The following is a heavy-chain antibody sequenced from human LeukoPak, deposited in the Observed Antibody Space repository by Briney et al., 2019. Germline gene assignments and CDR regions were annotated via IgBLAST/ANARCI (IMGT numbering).Heavy chain of an antibody. D-gene: IGHD3-10*01. Sequence: PGGSMRLSCAASGFTFSSYGMHWVRQAPGKGLEWVALIRYDGSNKYYADSVKGRFTISRDNAKNSLYLQMNSLRAEDTAVYYCARGLGSGRHAFDIWGQGTMVTVSS. CDR2: IRYDGSNK. CDR3: ARGLGSGRHAFDI. V-gene: IGHV3-30*02. J-gene: IGHJ3*02. CDR1: GFTFSSYG.